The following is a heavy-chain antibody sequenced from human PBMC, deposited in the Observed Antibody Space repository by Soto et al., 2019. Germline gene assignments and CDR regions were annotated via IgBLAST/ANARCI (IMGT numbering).Heavy chain of an antibody. CDR3: ARSGGPGVYGDGMDV. J-gene: IGHJ6*02. Sequence: QVQLVQSGAEVKKPGASVKVSCKASGYTFTSYAMHWVRQAPGQRLEWMGWINAGNGNTKYSQKFQGRVTITRDTSASTAYMELSSMRSEDTAVYYCARSGGPGVYGDGMDVWGQGTTVTVSS. V-gene: IGHV1-3*01. CDR1: GYTFTSYA. D-gene: IGHD3-10*01. CDR2: INAGNGNT.